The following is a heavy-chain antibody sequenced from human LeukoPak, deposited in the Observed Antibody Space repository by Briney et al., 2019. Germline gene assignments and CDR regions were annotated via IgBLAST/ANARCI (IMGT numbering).Heavy chain of an antibody. J-gene: IGHJ4*02. CDR2: INPNSGGT. Sequence: AASVKVSCKASGYTFTGYYMHWVRQAPGQGLEWMGRINPNSGGTNYAQKFQGRVTMTRDTSISTAYMELSRLRSDDTAVYYCARVEPDSSGYYSRPDSWGQGTLVTVSS. CDR3: ARVEPDSSGYYSRPDS. CDR1: GYTFTGYY. V-gene: IGHV1-2*06. D-gene: IGHD3-22*01.